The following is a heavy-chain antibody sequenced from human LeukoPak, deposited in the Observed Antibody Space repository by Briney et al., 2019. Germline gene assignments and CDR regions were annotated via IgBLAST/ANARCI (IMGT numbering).Heavy chain of an antibody. Sequence: SETLSLTCTVSGDPISSYSNYQWSWIRQPPGKGLEWIGYIYYHGSTNYNPSLKSRVTFSVDTSKNQFSLKLSSVTAADPAVYYCASEYSAFDYWGQGTLVTVSS. D-gene: IGHD6-13*01. J-gene: IGHJ4*02. V-gene: IGHV4-61*01. CDR3: ASEYSAFDY. CDR2: IYYHGST. CDR1: GDPISSYSNYQ.